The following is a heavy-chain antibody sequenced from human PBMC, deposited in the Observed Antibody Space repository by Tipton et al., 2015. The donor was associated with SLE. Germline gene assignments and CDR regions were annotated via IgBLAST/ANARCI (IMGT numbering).Heavy chain of an antibody. Sequence: TLSLTCTVSGGSISSYYWSWIRQPPGKGLEWIGYIYYSGSTNYNPSLKSRVTISVDTSKNQFSLKLSSVTAADTALYYCARASGGYSSGYYYFDYWGRGTLVTVSA. D-gene: IGHD6-19*01. CDR3: ARASGGYSSGYYYFDY. J-gene: IGHJ4*02. V-gene: IGHV4-59*01. CDR1: GGSISSYY. CDR2: IYYSGST.